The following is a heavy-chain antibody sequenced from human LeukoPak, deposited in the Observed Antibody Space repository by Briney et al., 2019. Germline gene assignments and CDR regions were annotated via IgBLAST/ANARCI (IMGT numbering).Heavy chain of an antibody. D-gene: IGHD2-15*01. Sequence: ASVKVSCKASGYTFTSYAMHWVRQAPGQRLEWMGWINAGNGNTKYSQKFQGRVTITRDTSASTAYMELSSLRSEDTAVYYCARAPGWQLLFNYWGQGTLVTVSS. CDR3: ARAPGWQLLFNY. CDR1: GYTFTSYA. J-gene: IGHJ4*02. V-gene: IGHV1-3*01. CDR2: INAGNGNT.